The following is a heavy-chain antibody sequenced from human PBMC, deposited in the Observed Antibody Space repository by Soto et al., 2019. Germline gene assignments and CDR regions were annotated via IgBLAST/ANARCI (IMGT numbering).Heavy chain of an antibody. D-gene: IGHD4-17*01. CDR3: AKDYGGYYYYYGMDV. CDR1: GFTFSSYG. CDR2: ISYDGSNK. Sequence: QVQLVESGGGVVQPGRSLRLSCAASGFTFSSYGMHWVRQAPGKGLEWVAVISYDGSNKYYADSVKGRFTISRDNSKNTLYLQMNSLRAEDTAVYYCAKDYGGYYYYYGMDVW. V-gene: IGHV3-30*18. J-gene: IGHJ6*01.